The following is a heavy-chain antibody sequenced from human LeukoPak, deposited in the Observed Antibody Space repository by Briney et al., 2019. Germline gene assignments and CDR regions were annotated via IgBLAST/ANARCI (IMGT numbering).Heavy chain of an antibody. D-gene: IGHD6-13*01. CDR3: ARGDISWNAFDI. V-gene: IGHV4-39*01. Sequence: SETLCLTCTVSGGSISSSSYYWGWIRQPPGKGLEWIGTIYNSGSNYKSPPLKSRFTKSVDTSKHQFSLKLSALTAADKAVYYWARGDISWNAFDIWGQGTMVTVST. J-gene: IGHJ3*02. CDR2: IYNSGSN. CDR1: GGSISSSSYY.